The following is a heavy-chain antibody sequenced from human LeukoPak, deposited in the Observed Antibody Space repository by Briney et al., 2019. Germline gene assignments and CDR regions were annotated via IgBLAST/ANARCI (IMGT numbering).Heavy chain of an antibody. D-gene: IGHD3-22*01. J-gene: IGHJ4*02. CDR1: GYSISSGYY. CDR2: IYHSGST. Sequence: PSETLSLTCTVSGYSISSGYYWGWIRQPPGKGLEWIGSIYHSGSTYYNPSLKSRVTISVDTSKNQFSLKLSSVTAADTAVYYCARDQYYYDSSGYYRFDYWGQGTLVTVSS. CDR3: ARDQYYYDSSGYYRFDY. V-gene: IGHV4-38-2*02.